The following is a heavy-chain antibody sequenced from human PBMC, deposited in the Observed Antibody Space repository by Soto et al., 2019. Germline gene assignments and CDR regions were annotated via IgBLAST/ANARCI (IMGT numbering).Heavy chain of an antibody. CDR2: LNQNGREK. Sequence: EMHLVESGGGLVQPGGSPRLSCAASGFPFSIHWMNWVRQAPGKGLEWVANLNQNGREKYYVDSVKGRFTISRDNAKNSLSLQMNSLRAEDTAVYYCAGGSYWGQGTLVTVSS. CDR3: AGGSY. V-gene: IGHV3-7*01. CDR1: GFPFSIHW. J-gene: IGHJ4*02.